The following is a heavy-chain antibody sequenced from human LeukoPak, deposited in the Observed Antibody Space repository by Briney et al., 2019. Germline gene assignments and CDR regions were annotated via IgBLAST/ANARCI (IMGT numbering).Heavy chain of an antibody. CDR2: IYYSGST. Sequence: SETLSLTCTVSGGSISSSSHHWGWIRQSPGKGLEWIGSIYYSGSTYYNPSLKSRVTISVDASKNQFSLILSSVTAADTAIYYCARRYIPKFWPAAVAYWGQGTVVAVSS. CDR3: ARRYIPKFWPAAVAY. J-gene: IGHJ4*02. V-gene: IGHV4-39*01. CDR1: GGSISSSSHH. D-gene: IGHD6-13*01.